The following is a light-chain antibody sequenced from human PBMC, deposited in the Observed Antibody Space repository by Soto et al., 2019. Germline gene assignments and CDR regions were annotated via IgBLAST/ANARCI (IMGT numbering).Light chain of an antibody. Sequence: QSVLTPPPSVSGAPGQRVTISCTGSSSNIGAGYDVHWYQQLPGTAPKLLIYGNSHRPSGVPDRFSGSKSGTSASLAITGLQAEDEADYYCQSYDSSLSGWVFGGGTKLTVL. J-gene: IGLJ3*02. V-gene: IGLV1-40*01. CDR3: QSYDSSLSGWV. CDR2: GNS. CDR1: SSNIGAGYD.